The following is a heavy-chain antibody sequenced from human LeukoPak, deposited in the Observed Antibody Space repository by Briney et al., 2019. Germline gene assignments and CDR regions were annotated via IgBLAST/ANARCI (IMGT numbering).Heavy chain of an antibody. Sequence: RGSLRLSCAASGFSFSSFAMTWVRQAPGKGLEWVSSITAGHYPTYNTDSVKGRFTISRDNSKNTLYLQMNSLRADDTAVYYCTKDPNGDYVGAFDPWGQGTLVTVSS. CDR1: GFSFSSFA. CDR3: TKDPNGDYVGAFDP. CDR2: ITAGHYPT. D-gene: IGHD4-17*01. V-gene: IGHV3-23*01. J-gene: IGHJ5*02.